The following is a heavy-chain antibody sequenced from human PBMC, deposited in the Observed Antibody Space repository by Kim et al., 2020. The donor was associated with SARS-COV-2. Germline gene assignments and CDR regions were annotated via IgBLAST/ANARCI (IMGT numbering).Heavy chain of an antibody. V-gene: IGHV3-33*01. CDR2: SWYDGSNE. CDR1: GFSLSTYG. Sequence: GGSLRHSCAASGFSLSTYGMHWVRQAPGKGLEWLAISWYDGSNEYYADSVRGRFTISRDNLENTVYLQMNSLRVADTAVYYCARDAPPFDVWGQGTTVIV. J-gene: IGHJ3*01. CDR3: ARDAPPFDV.